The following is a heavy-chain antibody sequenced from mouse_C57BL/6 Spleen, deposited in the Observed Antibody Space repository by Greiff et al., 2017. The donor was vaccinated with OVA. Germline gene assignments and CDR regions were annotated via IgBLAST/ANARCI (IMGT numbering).Heavy chain of an antibody. CDR1: GFTFSDYG. J-gene: IGHJ3*01. CDR2: ISSGSSTI. V-gene: IGHV5-17*01. D-gene: IGHD2-4*01. Sequence: EVQLVESGGGLVKPGGSLKLSCAASGFTFSDYGMHWVRQAPEKGLEWVAYISSGSSTIYYADTVKGRFTISRDNAKNTLFLRMTSLRSEDTAMYYCARPNYDYGWFAYWGQGTLVTVSA. CDR3: ARPNYDYGWFAY.